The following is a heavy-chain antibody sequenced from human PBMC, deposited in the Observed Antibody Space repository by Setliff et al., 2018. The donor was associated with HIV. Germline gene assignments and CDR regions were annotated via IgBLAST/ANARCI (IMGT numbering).Heavy chain of an antibody. V-gene: IGHV3-66*02. CDR3: ARDQPLSH. Sequence: PGGSLRLSCATSRFTFNSFGMHWVRQAPGKGLEWVSVIYSGGGTYYADSVKGRFTISRDTSKNTLYLQMNSLSPEDTAVYFCARDQPLSHWGQGTLVTVSS. CDR2: IYSGGGT. CDR1: RFTFNSFG. D-gene: IGHD3-16*02. J-gene: IGHJ4*02.